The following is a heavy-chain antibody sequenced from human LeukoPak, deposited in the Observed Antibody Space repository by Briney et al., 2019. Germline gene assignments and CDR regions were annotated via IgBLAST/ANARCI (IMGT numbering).Heavy chain of an antibody. J-gene: IGHJ4*02. CDR2: ISAYNGNT. D-gene: IGHD1-26*01. CDR3: ARAAVGAMISCYFDY. Sequence: GASVKVSCKASGYTFTSYGISWVRQAPGQGLEWMGWISAYNGNTNYAQKLQGRVTMTTDTSTSTAYMELRSLRSDDTAVYYCARAAVGAMISCYFDYWGQGTLVTVSS. CDR1: GYTFTSYG. V-gene: IGHV1-18*01.